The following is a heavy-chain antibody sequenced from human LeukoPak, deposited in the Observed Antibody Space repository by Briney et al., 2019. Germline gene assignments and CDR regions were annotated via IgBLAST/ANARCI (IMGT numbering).Heavy chain of an antibody. V-gene: IGHV3-11*01. CDR3: ARVGSGWSPGIYFQH. CDR1: GFTFSDYY. Sequence: GGSLRLSCAASGFTFSDYYMSWIRQAPGKGLEWVPYISSSGSTIFYADSVKGRFTISRDNAKNSLYLQMNSLRAEDTAVYYCARVGSGWSPGIYFQHWGQGTLVTVSS. D-gene: IGHD6-19*01. J-gene: IGHJ1*01. CDR2: ISSSGSTI.